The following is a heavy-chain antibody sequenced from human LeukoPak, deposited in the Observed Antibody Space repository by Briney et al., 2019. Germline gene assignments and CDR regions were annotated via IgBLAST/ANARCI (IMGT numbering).Heavy chain of an antibody. CDR3: AIGITMVRGVIIPPIDY. Sequence: ASVKVSCKASGYTFTGYYMHWVRQAPGQGLEWMGWINPNSGGTNYAQKFQGRVTMTRDTSISTAYMELSRLRSDDTAVYYCAIGITMVRGVIIPPIDYWGQGTLVTVSS. D-gene: IGHD3-10*01. CDR2: INPNSGGT. V-gene: IGHV1-2*02. J-gene: IGHJ4*02. CDR1: GYTFTGYY.